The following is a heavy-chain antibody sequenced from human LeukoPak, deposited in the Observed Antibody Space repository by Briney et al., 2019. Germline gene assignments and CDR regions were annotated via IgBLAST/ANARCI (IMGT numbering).Heavy chain of an antibody. Sequence: GGSLRLSCAASGFSFSSYAMHWVREAPGKGLEWVAVISYDGSNKYYADSVKGRFTISRDNSKNTLYLQMNSLRAEDTAVYYCVRDPRGSGSYYWGQGTLVTVSS. V-gene: IGHV3-30-3*01. CDR1: GFSFSSYA. CDR3: VRDPRGSGSYY. J-gene: IGHJ4*02. D-gene: IGHD3-10*01. CDR2: ISYDGSNK.